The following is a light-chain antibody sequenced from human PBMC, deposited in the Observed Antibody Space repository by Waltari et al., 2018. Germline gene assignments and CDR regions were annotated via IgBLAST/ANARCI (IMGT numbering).Light chain of an antibody. CDR2: EVS. V-gene: IGLV2-8*01. CDR3: TSYAGSNHNYVV. CDR1: SSDVGAYNF. J-gene: IGLJ2*01. Sequence: QSALTQPPSASGSPGQSVTISCTGTSSDVGAYNFVSWFQHHPGKAPKLFVFEVSNRPSGVPDRFSGSKSGNTASLTVSGLQAEDEADYYCTSYAGSNHNYVVFGGGTKVTVL.